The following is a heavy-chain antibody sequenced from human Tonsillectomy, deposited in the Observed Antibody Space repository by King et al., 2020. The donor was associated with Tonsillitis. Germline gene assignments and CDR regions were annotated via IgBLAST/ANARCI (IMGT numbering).Heavy chain of an antibody. V-gene: IGHV3-23*04. CDR3: ATLFASTAGDV. D-gene: IGHD5/OR15-5a*01. J-gene: IGHJ6*02. CDR2: ITGSGDNK. Sequence: EVQLVESGGGLVQPGGSLRLSCAVSGFTFSDYAMSWVRQAPGKGPEWVSGITGSGDNKYYADSVKGRFTISRDNSKNTLYWKMNSLRGEDSAVYYCATLFASTAGDVWGHGTTVTVSS. CDR1: GFTFSDYA.